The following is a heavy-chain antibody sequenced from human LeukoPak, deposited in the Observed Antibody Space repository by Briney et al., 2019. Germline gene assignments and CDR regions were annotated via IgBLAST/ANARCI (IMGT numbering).Heavy chain of an antibody. CDR2: MNPNGDNT. CDR3: ARLPLTTVTPRPYYFDY. Sequence: GASVKFSCKASGYTFTSYDINWVRQATGQGLEWMGWMNPNGDNTGYAQKFQGRVTITRNTSISTAYMELSSLRSEDTAVYYCARLPLTTVTPRPYYFDYWGQGTLVTVSS. D-gene: IGHD4-17*01. V-gene: IGHV1-8*03. J-gene: IGHJ4*02. CDR1: GYTFTSYD.